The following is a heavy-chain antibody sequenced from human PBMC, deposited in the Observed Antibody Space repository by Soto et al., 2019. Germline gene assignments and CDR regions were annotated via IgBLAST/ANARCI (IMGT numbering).Heavy chain of an antibody. CDR2: VYYNGFT. D-gene: IGHD3-3*01. Sequence: PLETLPLTCTVSGGSISSSNYYWAWIRKSPGKGLEWIGSVYYNGFTYYNPSLKSRVTISVDTSKNQFSLKLTSVTAADTAVYYCARMGDFWSGPGELDPWGQGTLVTVSS. J-gene: IGHJ5*02. V-gene: IGHV4-39*01. CDR3: ARMGDFWSGPGELDP. CDR1: GGSISSSNYY.